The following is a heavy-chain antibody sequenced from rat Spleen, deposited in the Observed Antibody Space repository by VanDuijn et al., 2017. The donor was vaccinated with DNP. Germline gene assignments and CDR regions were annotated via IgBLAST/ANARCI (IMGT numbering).Heavy chain of an antibody. CDR1: GFSLTSYH. CDR2: IWAAGGT. V-gene: IGHV2-27*01. CDR3: TRHEYYFDY. Sequence: QVQLKESEPDLVQPSQTLSLTCTVSGFSLTSYHVHWVRQPPGKSLVWMGSIWAAGGTNYNSAVQSRLSISRDTSKSQVFLEMHSLQPEDTGTYYCTRHEYYFDYWGQGVMVTVSS. J-gene: IGHJ2*01.